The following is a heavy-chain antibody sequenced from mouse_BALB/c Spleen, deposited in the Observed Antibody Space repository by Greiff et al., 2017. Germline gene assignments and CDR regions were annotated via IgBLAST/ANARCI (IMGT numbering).Heavy chain of an antibody. CDR1: GFTFTDYY. CDR2: IRNKANGYTT. J-gene: IGHJ4*01. V-gene: IGHV7-3*02. D-gene: IGHD2-4*01. Sequence: EVMLVESGGGLVQPGGSLRLSCATSGFTFTDYYMSWVRQPPGKALEWLGFIRNKANGYTTEYSASVKGRFTISRDNFQSILYLQMNTLRAEDSATYYCARRSTMMGYAMDYWGQGTSVTVSS. CDR3: ARRSTMMGYAMDY.